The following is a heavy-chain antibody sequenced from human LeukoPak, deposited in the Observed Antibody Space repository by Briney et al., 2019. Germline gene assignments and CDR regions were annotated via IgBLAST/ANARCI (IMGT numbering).Heavy chain of an antibody. CDR2: IYWDDAK. V-gene: IGHV2-5*02. CDR1: GFSLRTPGVG. Sequence: SGPTLLNPTHPLTLPFTFSGFSLRTPGVGVGWIRQLPGKALEWLPLIYWDDAKRYSPSLKRRLTITKDTTKNQVVLTMTNMDPMDKATYFCAHSQNYYESSGYYSSFDYWGQGTLVTVSS. D-gene: IGHD3-22*01. J-gene: IGHJ4*02. CDR3: AHSQNYYESSGYYSSFDY.